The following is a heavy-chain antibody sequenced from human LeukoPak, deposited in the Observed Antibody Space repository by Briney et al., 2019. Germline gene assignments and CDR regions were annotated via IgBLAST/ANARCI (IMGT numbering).Heavy chain of an antibody. CDR1: GFTFSSYW. J-gene: IGHJ4*02. V-gene: IGHV3-7*01. CDR3: AKACIMITFGGVGYYFDY. CDR2: IKYDGSEK. D-gene: IGHD3-16*01. Sequence: PGGSLRLSCAASGFTFSSYWMSWVRQAPGKGLEWVANIKYDGSEKYYVDSVKGRFTISRDNAKNSLYLQMNSLRAEDTALYYCAKACIMITFGGVGYYFDYWGQGTLVTVSS.